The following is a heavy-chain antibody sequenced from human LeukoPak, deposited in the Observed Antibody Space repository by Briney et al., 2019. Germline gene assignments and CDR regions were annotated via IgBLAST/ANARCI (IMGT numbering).Heavy chain of an antibody. D-gene: IGHD3-10*01. CDR1: GFTFSSYG. CDR3: AKGQGLSFGEYYFDY. CDR2: ISYDGGNK. V-gene: IGHV3-30*18. J-gene: IGHJ4*02. Sequence: GGSLRLSCAASGFTFSSYGMHWVRQAPGKGLEWVAVISYDGGNKYYADSVKGRFTISRDNSKNTLYLQMNSLRAEDTAVYYCAKGQGLSFGEYYFDYWGQGTLVTVSS.